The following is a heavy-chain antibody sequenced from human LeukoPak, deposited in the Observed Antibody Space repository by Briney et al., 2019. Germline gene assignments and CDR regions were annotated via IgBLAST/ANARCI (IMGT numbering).Heavy chain of an antibody. CDR1: GFTFSSYG. CDR2: IWYDGSNK. V-gene: IGHV3-33*06. D-gene: IGHD2-2*01. Sequence: GGSLRLSCAASGFTFSSYGMHWVRQAPGKGREWVAVIWYDGSNKYYADSVKGRFTISRDNSKNTLYLQMNSLRAEDTAVYYCAKDHGDIVVVPAATAPDYWGQGTLVTVSS. J-gene: IGHJ4*02. CDR3: AKDHGDIVVVPAATAPDY.